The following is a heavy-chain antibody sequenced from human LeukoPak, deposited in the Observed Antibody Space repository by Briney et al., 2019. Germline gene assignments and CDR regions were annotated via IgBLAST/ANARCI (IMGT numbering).Heavy chain of an antibody. D-gene: IGHD2-2*01. CDR2: IYYSGST. Sequence: SETLSLTCTVSGGSITSYYWSWIRQPPGKGLEWIGYIYYSGSTYYNPSLKSRVTISVDTSKNQFSLKLSSVTAADTAVYYCARARICSSTSCWVDRFDYWGQGTLVTVSS. V-gene: IGHV4-30-4*08. J-gene: IGHJ4*02. CDR1: GGSITSYY. CDR3: ARARICSSTSCWVDRFDY.